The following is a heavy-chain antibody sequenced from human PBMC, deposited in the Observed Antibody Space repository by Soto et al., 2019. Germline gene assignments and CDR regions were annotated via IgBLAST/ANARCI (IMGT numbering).Heavy chain of an antibody. CDR2: IYPGDSDT. V-gene: IGHV5-51*01. Sequence: PXDSLTISCKGSGYSFTSYWIGLVRQMLGKGLEWMGIIYPGDSDTRYSPSFQGQVTISADKSISTAYLQWSSLKASDTAMYYCARWASATRQKYFDYWGQGTLVTVSS. CDR1: GYSFTSYW. CDR3: ARWASATRQKYFDY. D-gene: IGHD6-25*01. J-gene: IGHJ4*02.